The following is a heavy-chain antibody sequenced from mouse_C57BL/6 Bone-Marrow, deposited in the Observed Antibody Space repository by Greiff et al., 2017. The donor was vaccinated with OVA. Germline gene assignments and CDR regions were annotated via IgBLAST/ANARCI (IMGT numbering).Heavy chain of an antibody. CDR3: VRQWDPDAMDY. V-gene: IGHV10-1*01. D-gene: IGHD4-1*01. CDR1: GFSFNTYA. CDR2: IRSKSNNYAT. Sequence: DVQLQESGGGLVQPKGSLKLSCAASGFSFNTYAMNWVRQAPGKGLEWVARIRSKSNNYATYYADSVKDRFTISRDDSESMLYLQMNNLKTEDTAMYYCVRQWDPDAMDYWGQGTSVTVSS. J-gene: IGHJ4*01.